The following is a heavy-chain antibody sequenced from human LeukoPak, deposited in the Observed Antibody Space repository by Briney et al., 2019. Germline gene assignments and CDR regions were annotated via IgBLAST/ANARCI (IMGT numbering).Heavy chain of an antibody. J-gene: IGHJ4*02. D-gene: IGHD3-3*01. Sequence: GGSLRLSCAASGFTFSSYAMSWVRQAPGKGLEWVSAISGSGGSTYYADSVKGRFTISRDNSKNTLYLQMNSLRAEDTAVYYCAKSLNYDFWSAPSRDYFDYWGQGTLVTVSS. CDR1: GFTFSSYA. V-gene: IGHV3-23*01. CDR3: AKSLNYDFWSAPSRDYFDY. CDR2: ISGSGGST.